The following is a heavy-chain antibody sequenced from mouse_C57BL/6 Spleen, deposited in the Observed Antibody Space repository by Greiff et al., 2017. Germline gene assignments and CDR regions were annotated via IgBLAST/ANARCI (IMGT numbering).Heavy chain of an antibody. J-gene: IGHJ2*01. CDR2: IYPGSGNT. D-gene: IGHD2-5*01. V-gene: IGHV1-76*01. Sequence: QVQLQQSGAELVRPGASVKLSCKASGYTFTDYYINWVKQRPGQGLEWIARIYPGSGNTYYNEKFKGKATLTAEKSSSTAYMQLSSLTSEDSAVYFCERKGSNYYFDYWGQGTTLTVSS. CDR3: ERKGSNYYFDY. CDR1: GYTFTDYY.